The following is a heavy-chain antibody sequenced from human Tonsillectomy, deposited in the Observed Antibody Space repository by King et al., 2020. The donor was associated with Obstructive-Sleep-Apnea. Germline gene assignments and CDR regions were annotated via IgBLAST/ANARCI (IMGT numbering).Heavy chain of an antibody. J-gene: IGHJ4*02. V-gene: IGHV3-11*01. CDR1: GFNLNAYH. CDR3: ARDLWGGTYDY. D-gene: IGHD1-26*01. Sequence: VQLVESGGGLVKPGGSLRLSCAASGFNLNAYHMSWIRQAPGKGLEWVSYAKSGDDVIFYADYVKGRFTVSKDNAKNSLYLQMNSLRVEDTATYYCARDLWGGTYDYWGQGALVTVSS. CDR2: AKSGDDVI.